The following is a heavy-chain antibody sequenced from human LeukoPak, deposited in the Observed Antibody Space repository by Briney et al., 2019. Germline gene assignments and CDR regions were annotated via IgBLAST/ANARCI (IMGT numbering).Heavy chain of an antibody. J-gene: IGHJ4*02. CDR2: INSNSGGT. CDR1: GYTFTDYY. CDR3: ARLKGEFDY. Sequence: GASVKVSCTAAGYTFTDYYLHWVRQAPGQGLEWMGRINSNSGGTNYAQKFQGRVTMTRDTSITSAYMELSGLRSDDTAIYYCARLKGEFDYWGQGTQVTVSS. V-gene: IGHV1-2*06.